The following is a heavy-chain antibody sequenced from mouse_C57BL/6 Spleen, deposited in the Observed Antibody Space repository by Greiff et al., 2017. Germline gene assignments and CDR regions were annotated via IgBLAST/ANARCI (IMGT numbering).Heavy chain of an antibody. D-gene: IGHD1-1*01. V-gene: IGHV1-81*01. CDR2: IYPRSGNT. CDR1: GYTFTSYG. CDR3: ARSDGSSGYYAMDY. Sequence: VKLMESGAELARPGASVKPSCKASGYTFTSYGISWVKQRTGQGLEWIGEIYPRSGNTYYNEKFKGKATLTADKSSSTAYMELRSLTSEDSAVYFCARSDGSSGYYAMDYWGQGTSVTVSS. J-gene: IGHJ4*01.